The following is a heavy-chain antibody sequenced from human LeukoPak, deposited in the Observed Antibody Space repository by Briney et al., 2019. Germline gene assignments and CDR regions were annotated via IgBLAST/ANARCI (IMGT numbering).Heavy chain of an antibody. D-gene: IGHD6-6*01. CDR1: GGSITSANFY. V-gene: IGHV4-61*02. CDR3: ARGGGSSPSY. CDR2: IYTSGST. Sequence: SQTLSLTCTVSGGSITSANFYWSWIRRPAGKGLEWIGRIYTSGSTSYNPSLESRVIISVDTSKNQFSLNLNSVTAADTAVYYCARGGGSSPSYWGQGTLVTVSS. J-gene: IGHJ4*02.